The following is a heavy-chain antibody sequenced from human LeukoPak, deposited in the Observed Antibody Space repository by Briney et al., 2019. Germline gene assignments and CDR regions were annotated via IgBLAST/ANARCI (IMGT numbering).Heavy chain of an antibody. CDR3: AGLRGDWFYFHF. J-gene: IGHJ4*02. D-gene: IGHD2-21*01. Sequence: PSETLSLTCTVSGGSISSAGYYWSWIRQHPGKGLEWIGYIYYSGSTYYNPSLKSRVTISQDTSKNHFSLKLSSVTAADTAVYCCAGLRGDWFYFHFWGQGTLLTVSS. CDR1: GGSISSAGYY. V-gene: IGHV4-31*03. CDR2: IYYSGST.